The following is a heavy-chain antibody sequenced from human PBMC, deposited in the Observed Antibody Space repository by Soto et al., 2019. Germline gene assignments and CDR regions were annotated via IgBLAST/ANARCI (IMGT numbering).Heavy chain of an antibody. V-gene: IGHV3-15*07. D-gene: IGHD2-21*01. J-gene: IGHJ4*02. CDR3: HAKRVMYC. Sequence: EVQLVESGGGLVKPGGSLRLSCAAYGFTVNNARMNWVRKAPGEGMEWVGRINSQADGETVEYAALVKDRFNISRDDSENTLYLQMNSLKIDDTGVYYCHAKRVMYCWGQGTPVTVSS. CDR1: GFTVNNAR. CDR2: INSQADGETV.